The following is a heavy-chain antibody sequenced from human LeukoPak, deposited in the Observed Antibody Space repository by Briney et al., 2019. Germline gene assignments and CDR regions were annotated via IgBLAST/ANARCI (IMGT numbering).Heavy chain of an antibody. D-gene: IGHD6-19*01. V-gene: IGHV3-73*01. CDR1: GFTFSDSV. CDR3: TCASGWYSPDY. CDR2: LRGEPNSYAT. Sequence: GGSLRLSCAASGFTFSDSVMHWVRQASGKGLEWVGRLRGEPNSYATVYAASVKGRFTISRDDSKDTAYLQMNSLKTEDTAVYYCTCASGWYSPDYWGQGTLVTVSS. J-gene: IGHJ4*02.